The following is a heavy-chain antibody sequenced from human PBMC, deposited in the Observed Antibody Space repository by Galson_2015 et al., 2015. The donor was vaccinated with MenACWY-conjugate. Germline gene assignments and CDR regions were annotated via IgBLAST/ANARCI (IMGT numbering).Heavy chain of an antibody. CDR1: GYTFNTYW. Sequence: QSGAEVKKAGESLKISCKASGYTFNTYWIAWVRQMPGKGLECMGIIYPADSDTRYSPSFQGHVTLSVDKSSSTAYLQWSSLKSSDSAMYYCARHQLGAAGDRWGQGTLVIVSS. J-gene: IGHJ5*02. CDR2: IYPADSDT. V-gene: IGHV5-51*01. D-gene: IGHD3-16*01. CDR3: ARHQLGAAGDR.